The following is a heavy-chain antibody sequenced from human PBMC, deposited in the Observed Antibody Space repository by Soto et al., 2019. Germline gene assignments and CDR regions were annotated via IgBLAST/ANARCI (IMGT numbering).Heavy chain of an antibody. D-gene: IGHD3-10*01. Sequence: EVQLVESGGGLVQPGGSLRLSCAAAGFTFSTYSMNWVRQAPGKGLEWVSYISSGSVTIYDADSVKGRFTISRDNAKNSLYMQMNSLRAEDTAVYYCVRVVYGSHVFDMWGQGTMVTVSS. J-gene: IGHJ3*02. CDR2: ISSGSVTI. CDR3: VRVVYGSHVFDM. CDR1: GFTFSTYS. V-gene: IGHV3-48*01.